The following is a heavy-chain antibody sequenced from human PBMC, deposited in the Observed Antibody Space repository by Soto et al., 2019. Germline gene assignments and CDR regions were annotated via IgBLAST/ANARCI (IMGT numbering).Heavy chain of an antibody. V-gene: IGHV3-23*01. D-gene: IGHD3-22*01. CDR2: ISGSGGST. J-gene: IGHJ3*02. CDR1: GFTFSSYA. CDR3: AKAVYYYDSSGSNFDI. Sequence: GGSLRLSCAASGFTFSSYAMSWVRQAPGKGLEWVSAISGSGGSTYYADSVKGRFTISRDNSKNTLYLQMNSLRAEDTAVYYCAKAVYYYDSSGSNFDIWGQGTMVTVSS.